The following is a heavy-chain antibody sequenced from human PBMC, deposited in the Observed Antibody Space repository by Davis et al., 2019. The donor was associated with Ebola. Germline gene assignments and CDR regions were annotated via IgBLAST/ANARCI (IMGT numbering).Heavy chain of an antibody. J-gene: IGHJ6*02. V-gene: IGHV4-39*01. D-gene: IGHD2-15*01. Sequence: SETLSLTCTVSGGSISSSSYYWVWLRHPPXXXXSWIVSIYYSGSTYYNPSLKSRVTISVDTSKNQFSLKLSSVTAAETAVYYCARSLAATLYYYYGMDVWGQGTTVTVSS. CDR1: GGSISSSSYY. CDR3: ARSLAATLYYYYGMDV. CDR2: IYYSGST.